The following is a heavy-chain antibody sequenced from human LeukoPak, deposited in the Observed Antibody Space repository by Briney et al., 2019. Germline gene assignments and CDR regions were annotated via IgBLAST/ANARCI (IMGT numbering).Heavy chain of an antibody. J-gene: IGHJ4*02. Sequence: SETLSLTCTVSGGSISSYYWSWIRQPPGKGLEWIGYIYYSGSTNYNPSLKSRVTISVDTSKNQFSLKLSSVTAADTAVYYCARDGSGISGWYNFDYWGQGTLVTVSS. CDR2: IYYSGST. D-gene: IGHD6-13*01. V-gene: IGHV4-59*01. CDR3: ARDGSGISGWYNFDY. CDR1: GGSISSYY.